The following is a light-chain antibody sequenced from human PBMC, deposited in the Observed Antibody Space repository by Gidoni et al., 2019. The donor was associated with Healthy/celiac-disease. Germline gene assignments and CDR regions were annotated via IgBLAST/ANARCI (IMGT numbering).Light chain of an antibody. J-gene: IGLJ1*01. CDR3: QVWDSSSDHYV. V-gene: IGLV3-21*03. CDR1: NIGSKS. Sequence: SSVLTPPPSVSVAPGKPARITCGGNNIGSKSVHWYQQKPGQAPVLVIYDDSDRPSGIPERFSGSNSGNTATLTISRVEAGDEADYYCQVWDSSSDHYVFGTGTKVTVL. CDR2: DDS.